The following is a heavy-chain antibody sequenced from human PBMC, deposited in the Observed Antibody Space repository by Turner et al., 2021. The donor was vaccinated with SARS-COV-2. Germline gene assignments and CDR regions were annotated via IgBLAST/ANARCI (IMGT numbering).Heavy chain of an antibody. CDR2: IYYSGST. D-gene: IGHD2-2*02. V-gene: IGHV4-39*01. CDR3: AGEVVVPATILGAVYGMDV. J-gene: IGHJ6*02. CDR1: GGPISSSSYY. Sequence: QLQLQESGPGLVKPSETLSLTRTVSGGPISSSSYYWGWIRQPPGKGLEWIGSIYYSGSTYYNPSLKSRVTISVDTSKNQFSLKLSSVTAADTAVYYCAGEVVVPATILGAVYGMDVWGQGTTVTVSS.